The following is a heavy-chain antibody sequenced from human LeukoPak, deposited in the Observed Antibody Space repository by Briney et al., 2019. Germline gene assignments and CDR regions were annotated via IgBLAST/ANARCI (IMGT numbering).Heavy chain of an antibody. V-gene: IGHV4-39*01. CDR1: GGSISSGSYY. D-gene: IGHD3-10*01. CDR3: ARQWFGELSSPLFDY. J-gene: IGHJ4*02. CDR2: LYYSGST. Sequence: PSETLSLTCTVSGGSISSGSYYWGWIRQPPGKGLEWIGSLYYSGSTYYNLSLKSRVTISVDTSKNQFSLKLSSVTTADTAVYYCARQWFGELSSPLFDYWGQGTLVTVSS.